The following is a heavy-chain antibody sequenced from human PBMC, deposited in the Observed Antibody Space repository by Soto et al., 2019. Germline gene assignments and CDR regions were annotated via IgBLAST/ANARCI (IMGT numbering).Heavy chain of an antibody. V-gene: IGHV3-7*01. Sequence: PGGSLRLSCAASGFTFSSYWMSWVRQAPGKGLEWVANIKQDGSEKYYVDSVKGRFTISRDNAKNSLYLQMNSLRAEDTAVYYCAREYYDILTGYSLFDYWGQGTRVTVSS. CDR3: AREYYDILTGYSLFDY. D-gene: IGHD3-9*01. CDR1: GFTFSSYW. CDR2: IKQDGSEK. J-gene: IGHJ4*02.